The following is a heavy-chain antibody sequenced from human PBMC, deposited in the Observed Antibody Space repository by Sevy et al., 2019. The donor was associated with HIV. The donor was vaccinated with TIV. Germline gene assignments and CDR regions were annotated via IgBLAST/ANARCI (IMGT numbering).Heavy chain of an antibody. J-gene: IGHJ4*02. D-gene: IGHD3-22*01. Sequence: ASVKVSCKVSGYTLTELSMHWVRQVPGKGLEWMGSFDPEDDETIYAQKFQGRVTMTEDTSTDTAYMELSSLRSEDTAVYYCATTEDYYENSGDPFDYWGQGTLVTVSS. CDR3: ATTEDYYENSGDPFDY. V-gene: IGHV1-24*01. CDR2: FDPEDDET. CDR1: GYTLTELS.